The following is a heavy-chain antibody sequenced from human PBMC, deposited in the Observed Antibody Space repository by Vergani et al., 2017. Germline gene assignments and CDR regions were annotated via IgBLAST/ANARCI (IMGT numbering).Heavy chain of an antibody. CDR3: ASRLVCYFQAENWFDP. CDR1: GYSFTSYW. Sequence: EVQLVQSGAEVKKPGESLKISCKGSGYSFTSYWIGWVRQMPGKGLEWMGIIYPGDSDTRYSPSFQGQVTISADKSISTAYLQWSSLKASDTAMYYCASRLVCYFQAENWFDPWGQGTLVTVSS. J-gene: IGHJ5*02. V-gene: IGHV5-51*03. D-gene: IGHD2/OR15-2a*01. CDR2: IYPGDSDT.